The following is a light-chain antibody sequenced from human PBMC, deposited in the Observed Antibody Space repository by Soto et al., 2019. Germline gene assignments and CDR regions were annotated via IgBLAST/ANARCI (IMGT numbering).Light chain of an antibody. CDR3: QAYDYSLTAFV. CDR2: GNR. J-gene: IGLJ3*02. Sequence: QAVVTQPPSVSGAPGQRVTISCTGNNSNLGAGYDVHWYQQLPGAAPKLVIFGNRNRPSGVPERFSGSKSGTSASLAITGLQAEDAADYYCQAYDYSLTAFVFGGGTKLTAL. CDR1: NSNLGAGYD. V-gene: IGLV1-40*01.